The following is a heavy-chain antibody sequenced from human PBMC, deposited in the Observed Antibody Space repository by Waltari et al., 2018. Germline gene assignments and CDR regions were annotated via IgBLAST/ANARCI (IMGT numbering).Heavy chain of an antibody. Sequence: QVQLVQSGAEVKKPGSSVKVSCAASGGSFRRDAISWVRQAPGQGLEWVGEVIPMFGSSKYAQKFQGRVTITTDESTTVTYMELSSLTSEDTAVYYCARGDYGDPPDAFDVWGQGTLVSVSS. CDR3: ARGDYGDPPDAFDV. V-gene: IGHV1-69*05. CDR1: GGSFRRDA. J-gene: IGHJ3*01. CDR2: VIPMFGSS. D-gene: IGHD4-17*01.